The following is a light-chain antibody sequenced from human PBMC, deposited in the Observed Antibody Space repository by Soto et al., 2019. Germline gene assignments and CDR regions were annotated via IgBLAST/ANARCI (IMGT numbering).Light chain of an antibody. V-gene: IGLV2-8*01. CDR2: EVS. Sequence: QSVLTQPPSASGSPGQSVTISCTGTSSDVGGYDYVSWYQQHPGKAPKLMIYEVSKRPSGVPDRFSGSKSGNTASLTVSGLQAEDEADYYCSSYPGSSTYVFGTGTKVTVL. CDR1: SSDVGGYDY. J-gene: IGLJ1*01. CDR3: SSYPGSSTYV.